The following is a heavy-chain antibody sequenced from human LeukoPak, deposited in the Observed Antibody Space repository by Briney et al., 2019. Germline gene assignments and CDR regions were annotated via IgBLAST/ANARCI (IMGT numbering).Heavy chain of an antibody. CDR3: AGDPYSSGRGH. CDR2: IIPILGIA. D-gene: IGHD6-19*01. J-gene: IGHJ4*02. V-gene: IGHV1-69*04. CDR1: GGTFSSYA. Sequence: SVKVSCKASGGTFSSYAISWVRQAPGQGLEWTGRIIPILGIANYAQKFQGRVTITADKSTSTAYMELSSLRSEDTAVYYCAGDPYSSGRGHWGQGTLVTVSS.